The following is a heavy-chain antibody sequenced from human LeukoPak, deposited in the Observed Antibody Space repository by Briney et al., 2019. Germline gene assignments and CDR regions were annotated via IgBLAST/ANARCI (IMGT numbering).Heavy chain of an antibody. CDR3: ARGNHDFWSGYHQAPKYYFDY. V-gene: IGHV4-59*01. D-gene: IGHD3-3*01. CDR1: GGSISSYY. CDR2: IYYSGST. Sequence: SETLSLTCTVSGGSISSYYWSWIRQPPGKGLEWIGSIYYSGSTNYNPSLKSRVTISVDTSKNQFSLKLSSVTAADTAVYYCARGNHDFWSGYHQAPKYYFDYWGQGTLVTVSS. J-gene: IGHJ4*02.